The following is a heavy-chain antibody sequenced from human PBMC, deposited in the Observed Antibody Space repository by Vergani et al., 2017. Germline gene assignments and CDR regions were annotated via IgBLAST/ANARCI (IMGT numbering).Heavy chain of an antibody. V-gene: IGHV1-69*01. CDR2: IIPIFGTA. J-gene: IGHJ6*03. CDR3: ARGLVGATRVYYYYYYMDV. D-gene: IGHD1-26*01. Sequence: QVQLVQSGAEVKKPGSSVKVSCKASGGTFSSYAISWVRQAPGQGLEWMGGIIPIFGTANYAQKFQGRVTITADESTSTAYMELSSLRSEDTAVYYCARGLVGATRVYYYYYYMDVWGKGTTVTVSS. CDR1: GGTFSSYA.